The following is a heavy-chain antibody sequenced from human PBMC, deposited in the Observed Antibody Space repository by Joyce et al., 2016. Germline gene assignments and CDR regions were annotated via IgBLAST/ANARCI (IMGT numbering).Heavy chain of an antibody. CDR3: ARAYGSGSYSYYYGMDV. V-gene: IGHV4-30-2*01. J-gene: IGHJ6*02. CDR1: GGSVRSGGYS. D-gene: IGHD3-10*01. Sequence: QMQLQESGPGLVKPSQTLSLTCAVSGGSVRSGGYSWTWIRQPPGKGLEWIGHIYHSESTYYNPSLQSRVTMSVDRSKNQFSLKLRSVTAADTAVYYCARAYGSGSYSYYYGMDVWGQGTTVTVSS. CDR2: IYHSEST.